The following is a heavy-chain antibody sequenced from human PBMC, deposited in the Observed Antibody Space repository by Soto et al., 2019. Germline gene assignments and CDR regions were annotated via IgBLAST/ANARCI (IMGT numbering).Heavy chain of an antibody. CDR2: IVVGSGNT. J-gene: IGHJ6*02. CDR1: GFTFTSSA. D-gene: IGHD3-22*01. CDR3: AAGVKGDSSGYSSYYGMDV. V-gene: IGHV1-58*01. Sequence: ASVKVSCKASGFTFTSSAVQWVRQARGQRLEWIGWIVVGSGNTNYAQKFQERVTITRDMSTSTAYMELSSLRSEDTAVYYCAAGVKGDSSGYSSYYGMDVWGQGTTVTVSS.